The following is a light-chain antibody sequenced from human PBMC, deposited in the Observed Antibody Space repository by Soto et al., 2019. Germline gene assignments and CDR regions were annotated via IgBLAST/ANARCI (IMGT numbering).Light chain of an antibody. Sequence: QAVVTQEPSFSVSPGGTVTLTCGLGSGSVSTSYYPSWYQQTPGQAPRTLIYSTNTRSSGVPDRFSGSILGNKAALTITGAQADDESDYYCVLYMGSGRGVFGGGTQLTVL. CDR2: STN. CDR3: VLYMGSGRGV. CDR1: SGSVSTSYY. J-gene: IGLJ3*02. V-gene: IGLV8-61*01.